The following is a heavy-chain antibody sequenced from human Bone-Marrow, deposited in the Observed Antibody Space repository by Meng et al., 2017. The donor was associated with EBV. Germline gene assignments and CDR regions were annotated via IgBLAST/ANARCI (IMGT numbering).Heavy chain of an antibody. CDR3: SIIIYGSGLNSWFDP. V-gene: IGHV4-4*02. CDR1: GGSISSDNW. J-gene: IGHJ5*02. D-gene: IGHD3-10*01. CDR2: IHHGGST. Sequence: VQRQESGPGLVKSSGTLSLTCGVSGGSISSDNWWTWVRQPPGKGLEWVGEIHHGGSTNYNPSLKSRVTISLDKSKNQFSLRLTSVTAADTAVYYCSIIIYGSGLNSWFDPWGQGTLVTVSS.